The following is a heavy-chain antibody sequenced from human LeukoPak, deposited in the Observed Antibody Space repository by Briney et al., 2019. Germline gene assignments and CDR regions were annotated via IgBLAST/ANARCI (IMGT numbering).Heavy chain of an antibody. D-gene: IGHD6-13*01. J-gene: IGHJ4*02. CDR2: ISVNNGHA. V-gene: IGHV1-18*01. Sequence: EASVKVSCKASGYTFISYGINWVRQAPGQGLEWMGWISVNNGHANYAQKIQGRVTMTTDTSTSTAYMELRSLRSDDTAVFYCARDLPYSSSWESIDYWGQGTLVTVSS. CDR1: GYTFISYG. CDR3: ARDLPYSSSWESIDY.